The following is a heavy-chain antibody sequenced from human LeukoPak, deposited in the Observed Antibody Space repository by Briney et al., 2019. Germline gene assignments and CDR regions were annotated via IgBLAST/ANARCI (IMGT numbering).Heavy chain of an antibody. V-gene: IGHV1-69*13. Sequence: PAASVKVSCKASGGTFSSYAISWVRQAPGQGLEWMGGIIPIFGTANYAQKFQGRVTITADESTSTAYMELSSLRSEDTAVYYCARVEDGIFGVVNWFDPWGQGTLVTVSS. CDR1: GGTFSSYA. D-gene: IGHD3-3*01. CDR3: ARVEDGIFGVVNWFDP. J-gene: IGHJ5*02. CDR2: IIPIFGTA.